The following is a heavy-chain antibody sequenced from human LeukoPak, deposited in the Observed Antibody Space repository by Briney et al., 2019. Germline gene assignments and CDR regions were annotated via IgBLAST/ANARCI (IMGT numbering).Heavy chain of an antibody. CDR1: GYTLTELS. D-gene: IGHD2-15*01. Sequence: GASVKVSCKVSGYTLTELSMHWVRQAPGKGLEWMGGFDPEDGETIYAQKFQGRVTMTRDMSTSTVYMELSSLRSEDTAVYYCATPSSGGSAPLDYWGQGTLVTVSS. CDR2: FDPEDGET. CDR3: ATPSSGGSAPLDY. J-gene: IGHJ4*02. V-gene: IGHV1-24*01.